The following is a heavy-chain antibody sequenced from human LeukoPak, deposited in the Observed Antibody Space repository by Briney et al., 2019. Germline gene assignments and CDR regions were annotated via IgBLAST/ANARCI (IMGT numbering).Heavy chain of an antibody. CDR3: ARENYGIDS. Sequence: GGSLRLSCTASGFTFSSYEMNWVRQAPGKGLVWVSHIDTEGRRTNYADSVKGRFTISRDNGKNTLYLQMNSLRVEDTGVYYCARENYGIDSWGQGTLVIVSS. CDR2: IDTEGRRT. D-gene: IGHD4-17*01. V-gene: IGHV3-74*01. J-gene: IGHJ4*02. CDR1: GFTFSSYE.